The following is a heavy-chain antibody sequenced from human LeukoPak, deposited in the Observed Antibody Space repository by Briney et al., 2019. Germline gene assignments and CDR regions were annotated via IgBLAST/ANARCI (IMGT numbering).Heavy chain of an antibody. Sequence: SGTLSLTCAVSGGSISSNNWWSWVRQPPGKGLEWIGEIFHSGSTNYNPSLKSRVTMSVDTSKNQFSLKLTSVTATDTAVYYCARHFYYDNSGYADAFDIWGQGTMDTVSS. CDR2: IFHSGST. CDR1: GGSISSNNW. CDR3: ARHFYYDNSGYADAFDI. V-gene: IGHV4-4*02. D-gene: IGHD3-22*01. J-gene: IGHJ3*02.